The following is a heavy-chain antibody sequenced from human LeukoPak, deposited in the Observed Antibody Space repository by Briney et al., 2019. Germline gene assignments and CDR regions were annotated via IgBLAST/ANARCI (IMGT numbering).Heavy chain of an antibody. Sequence: GGSLRLSCAASGFTFSDHCMDWVRQAPGKGLEWVGRTRNKANSYTTEYAASVKGRFTISRDDSKNSLYLQMNSLKTEDTAVYYCAREGDWAFDYWGQGTLVTVSS. J-gene: IGHJ4*02. V-gene: IGHV3-72*01. D-gene: IGHD3/OR15-3a*01. CDR1: GFTFSDHC. CDR2: TRNKANSYTT. CDR3: AREGDWAFDY.